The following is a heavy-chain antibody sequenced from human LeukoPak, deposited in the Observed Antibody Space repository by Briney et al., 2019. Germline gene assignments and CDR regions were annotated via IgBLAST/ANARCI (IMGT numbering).Heavy chain of an antibody. CDR2: ISYDGSNK. CDR1: GFTFSSYG. D-gene: IGHD3-22*01. CDR3: AKARGYYDSSGYSPFDY. J-gene: IGHJ4*02. Sequence: GGSLRLSCVAPGFTFSSYGMHWVRQAPGKGLEWVAVISYDGSNKYYADSVKGRFTISRDNSKDTLYLQMNSLRAEDTAVYYCAKARGYYDSSGYSPFDYWGQGTLVTVSS. V-gene: IGHV3-30*18.